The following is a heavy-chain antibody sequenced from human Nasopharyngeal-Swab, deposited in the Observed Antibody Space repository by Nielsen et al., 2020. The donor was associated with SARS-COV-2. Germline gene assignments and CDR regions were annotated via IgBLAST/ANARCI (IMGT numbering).Heavy chain of an antibody. D-gene: IGHD3-22*01. V-gene: IGHV3-23*03. CDR3: ARSHRDYYDSSGSDDY. Sequence: GESLKISCAASGFTFSNFAMSWVRQAPGKGLEWVSVIYSDGSRTYYADSVKGRFTISRDNSKSTLYLQMNSLRAEDTAVYYCARSHRDYYDSSGSDDYWGQGTLVTVSS. CDR1: GFTFSNFA. J-gene: IGHJ4*02. CDR2: IYSDGSRT.